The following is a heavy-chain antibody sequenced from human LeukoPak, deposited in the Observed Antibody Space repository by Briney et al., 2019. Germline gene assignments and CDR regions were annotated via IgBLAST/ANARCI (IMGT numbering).Heavy chain of an antibody. J-gene: IGHJ4*02. Sequence: GGSLRLPCAASGFTFSSYRMSWVRQAPGKGLEWVANIKQDGSEKYYVDSVKGRFTISRDNAKNSLYLQMNSLRAEDTAVYYCARDLIGYYYGSGDMDYWGQGTLVTVSS. CDR3: ARDLIGYYYGSGDMDY. CDR2: IKQDGSEK. D-gene: IGHD3-10*01. V-gene: IGHV3-7*01. CDR1: GFTFSSYR.